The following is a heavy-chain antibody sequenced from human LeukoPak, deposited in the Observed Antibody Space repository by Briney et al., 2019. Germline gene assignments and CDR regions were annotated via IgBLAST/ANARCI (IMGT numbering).Heavy chain of an antibody. Sequence: KESGPTLVKPTQTLTLTCTFSGFSLSTSGVGVGWIRQPPGKALEWLALIYWDDDERYSPSLKSRLTITKDTSKNQVVLTMTNMDPVDTATYYCAHKVEVGVNTRYFQHWGQGTLVTVSS. J-gene: IGHJ1*01. V-gene: IGHV2-5*02. D-gene: IGHD1-26*01. CDR2: IYWDDDE. CDR3: AHKVEVGVNTRYFQH. CDR1: GFSLSTSGVG.